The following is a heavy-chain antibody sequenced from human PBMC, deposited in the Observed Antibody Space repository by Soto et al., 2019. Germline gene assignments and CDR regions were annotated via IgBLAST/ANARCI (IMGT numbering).Heavy chain of an antibody. D-gene: IGHD2-2*01. Sequence: QVQLPQWGAGLLKPSETLSLTCAVYGGSFSGYYWSWIRQPPGKGLEWIGEIHLAGSTKYNPSLKGRVNMSLEASKNQFSLKLTSVTAADTAVYYCARRVVPAALGLWGRGTLVTVSS. CDR1: GGSFSGYY. CDR2: IHLAGST. J-gene: IGHJ2*01. V-gene: IGHV4-34*01. CDR3: ARRVVPAALGL.